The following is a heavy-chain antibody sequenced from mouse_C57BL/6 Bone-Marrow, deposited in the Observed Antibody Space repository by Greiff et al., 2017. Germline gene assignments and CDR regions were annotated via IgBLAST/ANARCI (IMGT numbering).Heavy chain of an antibody. J-gene: IGHJ2*01. D-gene: IGHD2-3*01. V-gene: IGHV14-4*01. Sequence: EVQLQQSGAELVRPGASVKLSCTASGFNIKDYYMHWVKQRPEQGLEWIGWIDPDNGDTSYASKFQGKATITADTSSNTAYLQLSSLTSEDTAVYYCASMYYFDYWGQGTTLTVSS. CDR2: IDPDNGDT. CDR3: ASMYYFDY. CDR1: GFNIKDYY.